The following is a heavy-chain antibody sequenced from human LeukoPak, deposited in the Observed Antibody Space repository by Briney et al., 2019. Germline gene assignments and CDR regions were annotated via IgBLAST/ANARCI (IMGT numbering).Heavy chain of an antibody. Sequence: SETLSLTCTVSGGSISSSSYYWGWIRQPPGKGLEWIGSIYYSGSTYYNPSLKSRVTISVDTSKNQFSLKLSSVTAADTAVYYCARRSMITFGGVIQGYYFDYWGQGTLVTVSS. CDR2: IYYSGST. CDR1: GGSISSSSYY. CDR3: ARRSMITFGGVIQGYYFDY. D-gene: IGHD3-16*01. J-gene: IGHJ4*02. V-gene: IGHV4-39*01.